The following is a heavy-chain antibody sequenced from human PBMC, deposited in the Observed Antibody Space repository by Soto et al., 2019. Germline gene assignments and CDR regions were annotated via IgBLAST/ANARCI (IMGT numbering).Heavy chain of an antibody. CDR2: IYYTGNT. Sequence: QVQLQESGPGLVKPSETLSLTCTVSGGSISSYYWSWIRQPPGKGLEWIGYIYYTGNTNYNPSLKSRVTISVDTSKNQCSLKLRSVTAADTAVYYCARVTMVRGVIKFDYWGQGTQVTVSS. J-gene: IGHJ4*02. V-gene: IGHV4-59*01. D-gene: IGHD3-10*01. CDR3: ARVTMVRGVIKFDY. CDR1: GGSISSYY.